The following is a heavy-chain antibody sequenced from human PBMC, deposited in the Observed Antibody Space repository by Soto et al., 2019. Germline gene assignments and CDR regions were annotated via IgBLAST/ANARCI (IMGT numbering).Heavy chain of an antibody. CDR3: ARGDEGTKALAGNEDYLCVDY. CDR1: GGSISSGGYY. Sequence: QVRLQESGPGLVKPSQTLSLTCTVSGGSISSGGYYWSWIRQHPGKGLEWIGYVYDRGSTYYNPSLSSRVTISVDTSNNKFSLKLSSVTAADTAVDSCARGDEGTKALAGNEDYLCVDYWGQGTLVTVSS. J-gene: IGHJ4*02. V-gene: IGHV4-31*03. D-gene: IGHD1-1*01. CDR2: VYDRGST.